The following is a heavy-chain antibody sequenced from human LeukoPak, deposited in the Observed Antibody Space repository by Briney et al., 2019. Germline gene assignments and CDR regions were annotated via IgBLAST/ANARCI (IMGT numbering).Heavy chain of an antibody. V-gene: IGHV3-23*01. Sequence: GGSLRLSCAASGFTFSSYTMSWVRQAPGKGLEWVSAISGSGGRTYYADSVKGRFTISRDNSRNTLYLQMTSLRADDTAMYYCARDGSGHVFDYWGQGTLVTVSS. J-gene: IGHJ4*02. CDR1: GFTFSSYT. CDR2: ISGSGGRT. D-gene: IGHD3-10*01. CDR3: ARDGSGHVFDY.